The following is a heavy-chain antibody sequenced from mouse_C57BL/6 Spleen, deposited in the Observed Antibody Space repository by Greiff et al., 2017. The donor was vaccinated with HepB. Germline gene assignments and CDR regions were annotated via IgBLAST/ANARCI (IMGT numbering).Heavy chain of an antibody. V-gene: IGHV5-4*01. CDR1: GFTFSSYA. Sequence: DVHLVESGGGLVKPGGSLKLSCAASGFTFSSYAMSWVRQTPEKRLEWVATISDGGSYTYYPDNVKGRFTISRDNAKNNLYLQMSHLKSEDTAMYYCARGATVVAPLFDYWGQGTTLTVSS. D-gene: IGHD1-1*01. CDR2: ISDGGSYT. CDR3: ARGATVVAPLFDY. J-gene: IGHJ2*01.